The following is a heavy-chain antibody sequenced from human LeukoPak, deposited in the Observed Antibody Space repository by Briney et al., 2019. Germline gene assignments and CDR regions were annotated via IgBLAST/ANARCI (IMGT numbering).Heavy chain of an antibody. CDR1: GYSFTSYW. CDR3: ARHSWGSGSYYNGNFDY. Sequence: GESLKISCKGSGYSFTSYWIGWVRQMPGKGLEWMGIIYPGDSDTRYSPSFQGQVTISADKSISTAYLQWSSLKALDTAMYYCARHSWGSGSYYNGNFDYWGQGTLVTVSS. V-gene: IGHV5-51*01. CDR2: IYPGDSDT. J-gene: IGHJ4*02. D-gene: IGHD3-10*01.